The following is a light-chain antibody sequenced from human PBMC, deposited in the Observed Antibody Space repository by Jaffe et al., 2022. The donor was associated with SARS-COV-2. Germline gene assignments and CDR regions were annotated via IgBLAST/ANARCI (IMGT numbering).Light chain of an antibody. CDR1: QSITNY. CDR2: GAS. Sequence: DIQMTQSPSSLSASVGDRVTITCRASQSITNYLNWYQQKPGKAPKLLIYGASSLQSGVPSRFSGIGSGTDFTLTISSLQPEDFASYYCQQSYDSPLTFGGGTKVEIK. V-gene: IGKV1-39*01. J-gene: IGKJ4*01. CDR3: QQSYDSPLT.